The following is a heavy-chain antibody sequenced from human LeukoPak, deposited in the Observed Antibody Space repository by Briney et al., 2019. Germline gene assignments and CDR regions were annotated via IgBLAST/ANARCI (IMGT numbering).Heavy chain of an antibody. Sequence: PGRSLRLSCAASGLTFRNYGMHWVRQAPGKGLEWVAIIWYDGSNKYYADSVKGRFTISRDNSKNTLYLQMNSLRAEDTAVYYCARVMVKWGLAFDIWGQGTMVTVSS. CDR3: ARVMVKWGLAFDI. V-gene: IGHV3-33*08. D-gene: IGHD5-18*01. CDR1: GLTFRNYG. J-gene: IGHJ3*02. CDR2: IWYDGSNK.